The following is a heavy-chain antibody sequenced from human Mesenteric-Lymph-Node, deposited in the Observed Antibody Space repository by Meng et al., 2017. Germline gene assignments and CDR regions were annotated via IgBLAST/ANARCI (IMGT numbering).Heavy chain of an antibody. V-gene: IGHV3-7*01. CDR3: ARDLTFHYYFDY. CDR1: GFTFSSYW. J-gene: IGHJ4*02. Sequence: GESLKISCAASGFTFSSYWMSWVRQAPGKGLEWVANIKQDGSEKYYVDSVKGRFTISRDNAKNSLYLQMNSLRAEDTAVYYCARDLTFHYYFDYWGQGTLVTVSS. CDR2: IKQDGSEK. D-gene: IGHD2/OR15-2a*01.